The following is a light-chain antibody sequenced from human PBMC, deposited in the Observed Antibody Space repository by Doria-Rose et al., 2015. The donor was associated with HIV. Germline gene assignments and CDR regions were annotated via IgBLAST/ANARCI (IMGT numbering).Light chain of an antibody. J-gene: IGKJ1*01. V-gene: IGKV3-20*01. CDR2: DGA. Sequence: EIVLTQSPGTLSLSPGERATLSCRASQRFSSTYLAWYQQHPGQAPSHLIYDGASSATGSPDRFSARWSGTDFTLTFNRLEPEDCALYYCHQYGTSWTFGQGTKVE. CDR1: QRFSSTY. CDR3: HQYGTSWT.